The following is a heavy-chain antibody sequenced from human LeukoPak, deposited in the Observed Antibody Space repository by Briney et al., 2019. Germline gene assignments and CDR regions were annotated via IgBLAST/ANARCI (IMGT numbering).Heavy chain of an antibody. CDR1: GFTFSSYE. Sequence: GGSLRLSCAASGFTFSSYEMNWVRQAPGKGLEWVSYISSSGSTIYYADSVKGRFTISRDNAKNSLYLQMNSLRAEDTAMYYCANYNRVYSGSSDYWGQGTLVTVSS. CDR2: ISSSGSTI. D-gene: IGHD5-12*01. V-gene: IGHV3-48*03. J-gene: IGHJ4*02. CDR3: ANYNRVYSGSSDY.